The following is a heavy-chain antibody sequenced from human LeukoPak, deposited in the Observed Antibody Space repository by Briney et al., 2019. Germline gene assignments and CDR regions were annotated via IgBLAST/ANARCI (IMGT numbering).Heavy chain of an antibody. D-gene: IGHD3-22*01. CDR2: IYHSGST. Sequence: SETRSLTCTVSGGSISSSGYYWGWIRQPPGRGLEWIGRIYHSGSTYYNPSLKSRVTISVDTSKNQFSLKLSSVTAADTAVYYCARSSSYYYDSSGYNFDIWGQGTMVTVSS. V-gene: IGHV4-39*07. CDR1: GGSISSSGYY. J-gene: IGHJ3*02. CDR3: ARSSSYYYDSSGYNFDI.